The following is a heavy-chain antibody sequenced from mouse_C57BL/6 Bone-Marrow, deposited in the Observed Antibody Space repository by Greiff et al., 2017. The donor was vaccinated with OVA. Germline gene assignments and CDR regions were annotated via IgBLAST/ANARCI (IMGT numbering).Heavy chain of an antibody. Sequence: QVQLQQSGAELARPGASVKMSCKASGYTFTSYTMHWVKQRPGQGLEWIGYINPSSGYTKYNQKFKDKATLTADKSSSTAYMQLSSLTSEDSAVYYCARSGGLDSSGQAWFAYWGQGTLVTVSA. CDR1: GYTFTSYT. J-gene: IGHJ3*01. CDR3: ARSGGLDSSGQAWFAY. V-gene: IGHV1-4*01. CDR2: INPSSGYT. D-gene: IGHD3-2*02.